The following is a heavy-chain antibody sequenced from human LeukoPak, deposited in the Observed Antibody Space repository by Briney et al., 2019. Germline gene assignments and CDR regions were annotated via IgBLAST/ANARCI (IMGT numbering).Heavy chain of an antibody. V-gene: IGHV4-59*01. D-gene: IGHD5-18*01. CDR3: ASSGDTAMVRGYYYYGMDV. CDR2: SHSNGDT. Sequence: SETLSLTCSVSGGSITSYYWSWVRQPPGKGLEWIAYSHSNGDTNYNPSLKSRITISVDTSKNEISLKLRSVTAADTAVYYCASSGDTAMVRGYYYYGMDVWGQGTTVTVSS. CDR1: GGSITSYY. J-gene: IGHJ6*02.